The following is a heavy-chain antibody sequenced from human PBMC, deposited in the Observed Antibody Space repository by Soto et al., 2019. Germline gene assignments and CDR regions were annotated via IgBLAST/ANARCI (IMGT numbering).Heavy chain of an antibody. Sequence: SETLSLTCAVYGGSFSGYYWSWIRQPPGKGLEWIGEINHSGSTNYNPSLKSRVTISVDTSKNQFSLKLSSVTAADTAVYYCARGPRGSSRRGDWFDPWGQGTLVTVSS. CDR2: INHSGST. D-gene: IGHD6-13*01. J-gene: IGHJ5*02. CDR1: GGSFSGYY. CDR3: ARGPRGSSRRGDWFDP. V-gene: IGHV4-34*01.